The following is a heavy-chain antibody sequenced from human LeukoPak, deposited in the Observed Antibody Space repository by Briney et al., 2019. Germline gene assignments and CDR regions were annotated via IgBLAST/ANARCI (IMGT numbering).Heavy chain of an antibody. J-gene: IGHJ1*01. CDR2: IKQDGSEK. CDR1: GFTFSSYW. Sequence: PGGSLRLSCAASGFTFSSYWMSWVRQAPGKGLEGVANIKQDGSEKYYVDSEKGRFTISRDNAKNSLYLQMNSLRAEDTAVYYCAREEVMYYYDSSGYYQYFQHWGQGTLVTVSS. D-gene: IGHD3-22*01. CDR3: AREEVMYYYDSSGYYQYFQH. V-gene: IGHV3-7*01.